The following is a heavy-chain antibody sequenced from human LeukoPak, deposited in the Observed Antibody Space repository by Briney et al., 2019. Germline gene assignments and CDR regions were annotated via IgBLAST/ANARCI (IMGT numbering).Heavy chain of an antibody. Sequence: GGSLRLSCAASAFTFSSYSMNWVRQAPGKGLEWVSYISSSSTIYYADSVKGRFTISRDNAKNSLYLQMNSLRAEDTALYYCARGTYDGFFDYWGQGTLVTVSS. D-gene: IGHD3-10*01. J-gene: IGHJ4*02. CDR2: ISSSSTI. V-gene: IGHV3-48*01. CDR1: AFTFSSYS. CDR3: ARGTYDGFFDY.